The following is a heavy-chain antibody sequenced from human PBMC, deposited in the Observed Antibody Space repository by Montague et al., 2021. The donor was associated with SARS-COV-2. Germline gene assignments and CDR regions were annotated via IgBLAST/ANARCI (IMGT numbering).Heavy chain of an antibody. Sequence: PALVKPTQTLTLTCTFSGFSLSTSGMCVSWIRQPPGKALEWLAXXXRXXXKHXSTSLKTRLTISKDTSKNPVVLTMTNMDPVDTATYYCARSSVVRGVSLDYWGQGTLVTVSS. CDR1: GFSLSTSGMC. CDR3: ARSSVVRGVSLDY. D-gene: IGHD3-10*01. V-gene: IGHV2-70*01. J-gene: IGHJ4*02. CDR2: XXRXXXK.